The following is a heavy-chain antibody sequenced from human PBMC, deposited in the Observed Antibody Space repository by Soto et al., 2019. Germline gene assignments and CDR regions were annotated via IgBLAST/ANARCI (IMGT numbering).Heavy chain of an antibody. D-gene: IGHD3-10*01. J-gene: IGHJ6*02. CDR2: IYPSGTT. CDR1: GDSFSSYY. V-gene: IGHV4-4*07. Sequence: QVQLQQSGPGLVKPSETLSLTCSVSGDSFSSYYWSWIRQPAGKGLEWIGRIYPSGTTNYNPSLRSRLTLSRDTSKNQFSLSLRSLTAADTAVYFCARDDYGSAGMDVWGLGTTVTVSS. CDR3: ARDDYGSAGMDV.